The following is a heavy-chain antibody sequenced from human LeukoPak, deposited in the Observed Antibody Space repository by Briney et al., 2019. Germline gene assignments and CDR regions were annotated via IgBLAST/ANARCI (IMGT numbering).Heavy chain of an antibody. V-gene: IGHV3-30*18. Sequence: GGSLRLSCAASGFTFSSYGMHWVRQAPGKGLEWVAVISYDGSNKYYADSVKGRFTISRDNSKNTLYLQMNSLRAEDTAVYYCAEDLSGSYYYYGMDVWDQGTTVTVSS. CDR3: AEDLSGSYYYYGMDV. D-gene: IGHD1-26*01. CDR2: ISYDGSNK. J-gene: IGHJ6*02. CDR1: GFTFSSYG.